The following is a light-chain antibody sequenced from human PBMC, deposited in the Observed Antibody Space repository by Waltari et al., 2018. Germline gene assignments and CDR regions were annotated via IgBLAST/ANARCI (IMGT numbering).Light chain of an antibody. J-gene: IGKJ1*01. CDR1: QSINNN. Sequence: EIVMTQSPATLSVSPGERATLSRRASQSINNNLALYQQKPGHAPRLLIYGASTRATGIPARFSGSGSGTEFTLTVSSLQSEDFAVYHCQQFNNWPPWTFGQGTKVEIK. CDR2: GAS. CDR3: QQFNNWPPWT. V-gene: IGKV3-15*01.